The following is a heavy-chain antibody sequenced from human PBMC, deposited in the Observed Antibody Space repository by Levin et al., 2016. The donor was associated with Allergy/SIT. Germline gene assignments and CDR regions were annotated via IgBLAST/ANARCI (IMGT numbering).Heavy chain of an antibody. J-gene: IGHJ4*02. V-gene: IGHV4-31*03. D-gene: IGHD4-17*01. Sequence: SETLSLTCSVSGDSISSASVYWSWIRQHPGKGLEWIGYISHSGSTHYNPSLNGRVTISLDTSKNQFSLKLRSVTAADTAVYYCARGPSTVLIHYWGQGTLVTVSS. CDR3: ARGPSTVLIHY. CDR2: ISHSGST. CDR1: GDSISSASVY.